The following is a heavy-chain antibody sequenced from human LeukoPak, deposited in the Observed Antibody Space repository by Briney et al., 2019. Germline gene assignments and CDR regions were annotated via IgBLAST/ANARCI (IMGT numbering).Heavy chain of an antibody. CDR1: GGSISTTNW. V-gene: IGHV4-4*01. CDR2: VHLSGRT. CDR3: ATTMATITYDAFDI. Sequence: SGTLSLTCGVSGGSISTTNWWTWVRQPPGEGLEWIGEVHLSGRTHYNPSLESRVTMSVDMSENHISLKLSSVTAADTAVYCCATTMATITYDAFDIWGQGTMVTVSS. J-gene: IGHJ3*02. D-gene: IGHD5-24*01.